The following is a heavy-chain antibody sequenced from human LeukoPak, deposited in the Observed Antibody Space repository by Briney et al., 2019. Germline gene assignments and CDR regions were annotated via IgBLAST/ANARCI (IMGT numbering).Heavy chain of an antibody. CDR1: GFTFSSYA. Sequence: GESLRLSCAASGFTFSSYAMTWVRQAPGRGLEWVSAISGNGGTTYYADSVKGRFTISRDNSKNTLYLQMNSLRAEDTAVYYCARTASSGYDYFDYWGQGTLVTVLS. D-gene: IGHD3-22*01. J-gene: IGHJ4*02. CDR3: ARTASSGYDYFDY. CDR2: ISGNGGTT. V-gene: IGHV3-23*01.